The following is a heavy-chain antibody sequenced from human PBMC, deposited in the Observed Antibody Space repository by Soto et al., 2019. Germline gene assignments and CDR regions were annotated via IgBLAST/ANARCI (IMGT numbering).Heavy chain of an antibody. CDR2: IIPIFGTA. V-gene: IGHV1-69*13. J-gene: IGHJ5*02. CDR3: ARAIASVAARRKKWFDP. D-gene: IGHD6-6*01. Sequence: GASVKVSCKASGGTFSSYAISWVRQAPGQGLEWMGGIIPIFGTANYAQKFQGRVTITADESTSTAYMELSSLRSEDTAVYYCARAIASVAARRKKWFDPWGQGTLVTVSS. CDR1: GGTFSSYA.